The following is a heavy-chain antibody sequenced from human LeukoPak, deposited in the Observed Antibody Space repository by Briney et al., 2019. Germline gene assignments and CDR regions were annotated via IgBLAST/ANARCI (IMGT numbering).Heavy chain of an antibody. CDR3: AHSVRWELHNWFDP. CDR1: GFSLRTRGVG. J-gene: IGHJ5*02. V-gene: IGHV2-5*02. Sequence: GSGPTLVNPTQTLTLTCTFSGFSLRTRGVGVGWIRQPPGKALEWLSLIYWDDDKRYSPSLKSRLTITKDISKNQVVLTMTNMDPVDTATYYCAHSVRWELHNWFDPWGQGTLVTVSS. D-gene: IGHD1-26*01. CDR2: IYWDDDK.